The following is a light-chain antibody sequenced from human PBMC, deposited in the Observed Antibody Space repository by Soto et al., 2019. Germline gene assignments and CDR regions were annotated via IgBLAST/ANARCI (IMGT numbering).Light chain of an antibody. CDR3: QQDGSTSWT. CDR2: GAS. CDR1: QSVSGRY. J-gene: IGKJ1*01. V-gene: IGKV3-20*01. Sequence: EIVLTQSPGTLSLSPGGRATLSCRASQSVSGRYLAWYQQKPGQAPRPLIYGASSRASGIPDWCSDSGSGTDFTLTISRVEPEDVAVYYCQQDGSTSWTFGQGTKVEIK.